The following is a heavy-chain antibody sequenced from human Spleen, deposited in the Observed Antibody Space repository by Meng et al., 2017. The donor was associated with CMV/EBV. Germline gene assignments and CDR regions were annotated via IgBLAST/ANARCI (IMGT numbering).Heavy chain of an antibody. CDR2: VWRDGSNE. D-gene: IGHD4/OR15-4a*01. CDR3: AKSMHGASFSFDY. CDR1: GFSFISYG. V-gene: IGHV3-33*03. J-gene: IGHJ4*02. Sequence: AASGFSFISYGMHWVRQAPGKGREWVAVVWRDGSNEYYVESVKGRFTISRDNLKDTLYLQINSLRAEDTGVYYCAKSMHGASFSFDYWGRGTLVTVSS.